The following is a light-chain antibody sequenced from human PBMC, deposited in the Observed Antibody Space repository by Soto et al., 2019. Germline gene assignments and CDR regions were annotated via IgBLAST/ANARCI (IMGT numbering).Light chain of an antibody. CDR2: GAS. CDR3: QQYGSSPLLT. Sequence: EIVLTQSPGTLSLSPGERATLSCRASQSVSSSYLAWYQQKPGQAPRLLIYGASSRATGIPDRFSGSGSGTAFTLTISRLEPEDFAVYYCQQYGSSPLLTFGGGTTVEIK. V-gene: IGKV3-20*01. CDR1: QSVSSSY. J-gene: IGKJ4*01.